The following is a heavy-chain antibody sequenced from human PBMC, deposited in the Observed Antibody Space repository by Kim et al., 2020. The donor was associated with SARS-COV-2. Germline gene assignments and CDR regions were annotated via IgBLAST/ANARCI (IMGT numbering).Heavy chain of an antibody. CDR3: AKNEGATICGVVILQIDY. V-gene: IGHV3-23*01. Sequence: KGRFTISRDKSKNTLYMQMNSLRAEDTAVYYCAKNEGATICGVVILQIDYWGQRTLVTVSS. J-gene: IGHJ4*02. D-gene: IGHD3-3*01.